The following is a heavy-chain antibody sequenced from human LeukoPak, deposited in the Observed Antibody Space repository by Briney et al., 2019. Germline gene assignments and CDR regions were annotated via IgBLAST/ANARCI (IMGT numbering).Heavy chain of an antibody. CDR1: GFTFSNYG. D-gene: IGHD5-18*01. CDR2: ISGSGGST. Sequence: PGGSLRLSCAASGFTFSNYGMSWVRQAPGKGLEWVSTISGSGGSTYYADFVKGRFTISRDNSKNTLYLQMNSLRAEDTAVYYCAKLWDTAPYMDVWGKGTAVTISS. J-gene: IGHJ6*03. V-gene: IGHV3-23*01. CDR3: AKLWDTAPYMDV.